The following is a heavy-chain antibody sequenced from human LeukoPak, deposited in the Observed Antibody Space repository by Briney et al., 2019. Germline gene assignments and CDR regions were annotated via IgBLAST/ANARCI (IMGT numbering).Heavy chain of an antibody. CDR2: IYTSGTT. CDR1: GGSISSYY. CDR3: ARAPTGTGGWNWFDP. Sequence: PSETLSLTCIVSGGSISSYYWSWIRQPAGKGLELIGRIYTSGTTNYNPSLKSRVTMSVDTSKNQFSLKLSSVTAADTAVYYCARAPTGTGGWNWFDPWGQGTLVTVSS. J-gene: IGHJ5*02. D-gene: IGHD1-1*01. V-gene: IGHV4-4*07.